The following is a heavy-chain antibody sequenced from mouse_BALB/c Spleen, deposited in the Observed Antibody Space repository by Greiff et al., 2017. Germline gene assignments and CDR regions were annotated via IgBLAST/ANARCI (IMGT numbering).Heavy chain of an antibody. CDR3: ARDAWGEYADYYAMDY. D-gene: IGHD2-10*02. CDR2: SRNKANDYTT. J-gene: IGHJ4*01. Sequence: EVKVVESGGGLVQPGGSLRLSCATSGFTFSDFYMEWVRQPPGKRLEWIAASRNKANDYTTEYSASVKGRFIVSRDTSQSILYLQMNALRAEDTAIYYCARDAWGEYADYYAMDYWGQGTSVTVSA. V-gene: IGHV7-1*02. CDR1: GFTFSDFY.